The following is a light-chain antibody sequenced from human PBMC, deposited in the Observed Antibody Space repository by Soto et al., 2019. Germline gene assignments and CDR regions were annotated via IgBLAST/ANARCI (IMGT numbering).Light chain of an antibody. V-gene: IGKV3-20*01. CDR2: GAS. J-gene: IGKJ1*01. Sequence: IVLAPSACTVSSSPGESDTLSCRASQSVSSSYLAWYQQKPGQAPRLLIYGASSRATGIPDRFSGSGSGTDFTLTNSRLEPEDFAVYYCQQWGTFGQGTKV. CDR1: QSVSSSY. CDR3: QQWGT.